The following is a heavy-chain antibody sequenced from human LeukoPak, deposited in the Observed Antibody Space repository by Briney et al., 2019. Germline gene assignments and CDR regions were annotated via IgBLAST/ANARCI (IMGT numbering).Heavy chain of an antibody. J-gene: IGHJ4*02. CDR1: GGTFSNYA. D-gene: IGHD2-15*01. Sequence: SVKVSCKASGGTFSNYAISWVRQAPGQGLEWMGGIIPIFGTANYAQKFQGRVTITADGSTSTAYMELSSLRSEDTAVYYCARDRPTPSGDFCSGGSCYWYYFDYWGQGTLVTVSS. V-gene: IGHV1-69*01. CDR2: IIPIFGTA. CDR3: ARDRPTPSGDFCSGGSCYWYYFDY.